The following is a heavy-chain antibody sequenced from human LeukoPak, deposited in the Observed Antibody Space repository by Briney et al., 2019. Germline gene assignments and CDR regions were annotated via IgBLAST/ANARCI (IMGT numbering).Heavy chain of an antibody. V-gene: IGHV3-23*01. D-gene: IGHD2-15*01. Sequence: GGSLRLSCAVSGFTLTNHGVSWVRQAPGKGLEWVSIITGTGGRYYGDSVKGCFILSRDNSKNTVYMQMSSLRAEDTATYYCAKDYCRDGNCPFPFLDSWGQGTLVTVSS. CDR2: ITGTGGR. CDR3: AKDYCRDGNCPFPFLDS. CDR1: GFTLTNHG. J-gene: IGHJ4*02.